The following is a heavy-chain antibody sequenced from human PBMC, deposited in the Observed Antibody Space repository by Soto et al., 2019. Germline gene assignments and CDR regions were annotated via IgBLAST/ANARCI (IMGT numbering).Heavy chain of an antibody. V-gene: IGHV4-59*01. D-gene: IGHD6-19*01. Sequence: QVQLQESGPGLVKPSETLSLNCTVSGGPISSYYWSWIRQSPGKGLEWIGYIYYSGSTNYNPSLKSRVTISVDTSKNQFSLELSSVTAADTAVYYCARGSSGWPPLLDYWGQGTLVSVSS. CDR3: ARGSSGWPPLLDY. CDR2: IYYSGST. J-gene: IGHJ4*02. CDR1: GGPISSYY.